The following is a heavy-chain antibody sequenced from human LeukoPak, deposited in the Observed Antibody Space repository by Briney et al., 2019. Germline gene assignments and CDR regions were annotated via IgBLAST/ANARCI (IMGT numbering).Heavy chain of an antibody. V-gene: IGHV4-39*01. Sequence: SETLSLTXTVSGGSISSSSYYWGWIRQPPGKGLEWIGSIYYSGSTYCNPSLKSRVTISVDTSKNQFSLKLSSVTAADTAVYYCARGGIAAAIDYWGQGTLVTVSS. CDR3: ARGGIAAAIDY. D-gene: IGHD6-13*01. CDR2: IYYSGST. CDR1: GGSISSSSYY. J-gene: IGHJ4*02.